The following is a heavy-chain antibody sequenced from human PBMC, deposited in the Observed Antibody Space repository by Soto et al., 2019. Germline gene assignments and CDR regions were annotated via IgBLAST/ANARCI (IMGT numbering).Heavy chain of an antibody. CDR2: ISYDGSNK. J-gene: IGHJ4*02. D-gene: IGHD6-19*01. Sequence: PGGSLRLSCAASGFTFSSYNLHWVRQAPGKGLEWVAVISYDGSNKYYTDSVKGRFTISRDNSKNTLHLQMNSLRAEDTAVYYCARDLIWSSGSIVDFWGQGTLVTVSS. CDR1: GFTFSSYN. V-gene: IGHV3-30-3*01. CDR3: ARDLIWSSGSIVDF.